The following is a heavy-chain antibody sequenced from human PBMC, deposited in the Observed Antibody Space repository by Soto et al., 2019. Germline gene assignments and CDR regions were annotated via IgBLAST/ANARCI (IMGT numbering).Heavy chain of an antibody. V-gene: IGHV5-51*01. CDR2: IYPGGSDT. Sequence: PGESLKISCKGSGYSFTSYWIGWVRQMPGKGLEWMGIIYPGGSDTRYSPSFQGQVTISADKSISTAYLQWSSLKASDTAMYYCARHRDFLKELGSAFDIWGQGTMVTVSS. CDR1: GYSFTSYW. D-gene: IGHD7-27*01. CDR3: ARHRDFLKELGSAFDI. J-gene: IGHJ3*02.